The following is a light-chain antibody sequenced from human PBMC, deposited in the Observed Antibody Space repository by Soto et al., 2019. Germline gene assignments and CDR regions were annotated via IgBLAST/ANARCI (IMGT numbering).Light chain of an antibody. CDR3: QQCNNWPLIT. Sequence: EIVLTQSPATLSSFPGDRVTLSCRASQYINTRLAWYQHRPGQAPRLLIYGASTRATGTPARISGSGSGTEFTLTISSLQSEDSAVYYCQQCNNWPLITFGQGTRLEIK. J-gene: IGKJ5*01. CDR2: GAS. CDR1: QYINTR. V-gene: IGKV3-15*01.